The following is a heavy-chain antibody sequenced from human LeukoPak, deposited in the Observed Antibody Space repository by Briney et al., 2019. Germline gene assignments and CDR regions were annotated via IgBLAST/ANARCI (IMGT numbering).Heavy chain of an antibody. CDR3: AKSGLNRFDY. Sequence: PGGSLRLSCAASGFTFSSYGMPWVRQAPGKGLEWVAFIRYDGSNKYYAGSVKGRFTISRDNSKNTLYLQMNSLRAEDTAVYYCAKSGLNRFDYWGQGTLVTVSS. J-gene: IGHJ4*02. V-gene: IGHV3-30*02. D-gene: IGHD2-15*01. CDR1: GFTFSSYG. CDR2: IRYDGSNK.